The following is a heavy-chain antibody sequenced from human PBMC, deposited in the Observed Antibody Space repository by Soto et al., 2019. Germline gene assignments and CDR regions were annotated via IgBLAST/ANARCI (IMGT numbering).Heavy chain of an antibody. CDR1: GGSISSGDYY. D-gene: IGHD3-22*01. J-gene: IGHJ4*02. V-gene: IGHV4-30-4*01. CDR2: IYYSGST. Sequence: PSETLSLTCTVSGGSISSGDYYWSWIRQPPGKGLECIGYIYYSGSTYYNPSLKSRVTISVDTSKNQFSLKLNSVTAADTAVYYCARDPSSIGYCPGPCFDYWGQGTLVTVSS. CDR3: ARDPSSIGYCPGPCFDY.